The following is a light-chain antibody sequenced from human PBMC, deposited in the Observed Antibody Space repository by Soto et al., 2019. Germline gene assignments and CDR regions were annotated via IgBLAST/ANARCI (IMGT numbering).Light chain of an antibody. CDR1: QSVSSN. J-gene: IGKJ5*01. CDR2: DAS. V-gene: IGKV3-15*01. Sequence: ETVMTQSPATLSVSPGERATLSCRASQSVSSNLAWYQQKPGQAPKLLIYDASTRATGIPARFSGSGSGTEFTLTISSLQSEDFAVYYCQQYNNWPRITFGQGTRLEMK. CDR3: QQYNNWPRIT.